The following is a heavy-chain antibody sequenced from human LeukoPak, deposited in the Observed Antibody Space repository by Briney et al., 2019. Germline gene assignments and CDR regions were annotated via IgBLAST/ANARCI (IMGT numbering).Heavy chain of an antibody. Sequence: SETLSLTCSVSDYSISSGYYWGWIRQPPGKGLEWIGSIYHSGSTYYNPSLKSRVTISVDTSKNHFSLKLTSVTAADTAVYYCARDRLVAAAGTEFDPWGQGTLVTVSS. CDR3: ARDRLVAAAGTEFDP. V-gene: IGHV4-38-2*02. CDR1: DYSISSGYY. J-gene: IGHJ5*02. CDR2: IYHSGST. D-gene: IGHD6-13*01.